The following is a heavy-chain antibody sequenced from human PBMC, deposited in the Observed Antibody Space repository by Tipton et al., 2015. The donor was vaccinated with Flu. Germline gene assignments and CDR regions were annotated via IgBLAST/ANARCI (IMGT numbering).Heavy chain of an antibody. V-gene: IGHV4-39*07. Sequence: TLSLTCSVSGDSMTSSRYYWGWIRQPPGKGLEWIGSIFHSGSTYYNPSLKSRVTISVDTSKNQFSLKLISVTAADTAVYYCARDEAQLFPRTLVYWGQGIFVTVSS. CDR3: ARDEAQLFPRTLVY. CDR2: IFHSGST. CDR1: GDSMTSSRYY. J-gene: IGHJ4*02. D-gene: IGHD1-1*01.